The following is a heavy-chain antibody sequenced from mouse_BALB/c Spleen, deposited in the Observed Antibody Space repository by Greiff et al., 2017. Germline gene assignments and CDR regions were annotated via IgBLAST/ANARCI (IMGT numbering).Heavy chain of an antibody. CDR2: ISDGGSYT. J-gene: IGHJ2*01. Sequence: EVQVVESGGGLVKPGGSLKLSCAASGFTFSDYYMYWVRQTPEKRLEWVATISDGGSYTYYPDSVKGRFTISRDNAKNNLYLQMSSLKSEDTAMYYCARGRDGYYNYWGQGTTLTVSS. V-gene: IGHV5-4*02. CDR3: ARGRDGYYNY. D-gene: IGHD2-3*01. CDR1: GFTFSDYY.